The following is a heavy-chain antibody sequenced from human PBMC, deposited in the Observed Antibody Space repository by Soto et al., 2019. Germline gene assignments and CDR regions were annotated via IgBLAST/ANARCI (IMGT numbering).Heavy chain of an antibody. V-gene: IGHV3-7*01. CDR2: IKQDGSEK. J-gene: IGHJ3*02. CDR1: GFTFSSYW. CDR3: ARDPGIWAFDI. Sequence: PGGSLRLSCAASGFTFSSYWMSWVRQAPGKGLEWVANIKQDGSEKYYVDSVKGRFTISRDNAKNTLFLQMNSLRAEDTAVYYCARDPGIWAFDIWGQGTLVTVSS.